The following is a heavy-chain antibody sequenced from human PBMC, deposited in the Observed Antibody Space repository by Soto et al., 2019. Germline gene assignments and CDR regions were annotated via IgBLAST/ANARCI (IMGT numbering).Heavy chain of an antibody. D-gene: IGHD6-13*01. CDR1: GGSISSSSYY. CDR2: IYYSGST. Sequence: SETLSLTCTVSGGSISSSSYYWGWIRQPPGKGLEWIGSIYYSGSTYYNPSLKSRVTISVDTSKNQFSLKLSSVTAADTAVYYCARLYSSSWYSHYYYYYGMDVWGQGTTVTVS. V-gene: IGHV4-39*01. J-gene: IGHJ6*02. CDR3: ARLYSSSWYSHYYYYYGMDV.